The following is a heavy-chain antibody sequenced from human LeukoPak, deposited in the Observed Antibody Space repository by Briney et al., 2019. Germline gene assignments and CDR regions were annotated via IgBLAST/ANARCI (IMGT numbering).Heavy chain of an antibody. V-gene: IGHV4-4*07. Sequence: SETLSLTCTVSGGSISSYYWSWIRQPAGKGLEWIGRIYTSGSTNYNPSLKSRVTMSVDTSKNQFSLKLSSVTAADTAVYYCARSYNWNDMLWFDPWGQGTLVTVSS. CDR1: GGSISSYY. CDR2: IYTSGST. J-gene: IGHJ5*02. D-gene: IGHD1-1*01. CDR3: ARSYNWNDMLWFDP.